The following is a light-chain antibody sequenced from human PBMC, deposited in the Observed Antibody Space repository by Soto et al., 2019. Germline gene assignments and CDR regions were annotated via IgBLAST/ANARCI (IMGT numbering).Light chain of an antibody. CDR1: QSVSSSY. V-gene: IGKV3D-20*02. CDR2: GAS. CDR3: QQRSNWPRT. J-gene: IGKJ1*01. Sequence: EIVLTQSPGTLSLSPGERATLSCRASQSVSSSYLAWYQQKPGQAPRLLIYGASSRATGIPDRFSGSGSGTDSTLTISRLEPEDFAVYHCQQRSNWPRTFGQGTKVDIK.